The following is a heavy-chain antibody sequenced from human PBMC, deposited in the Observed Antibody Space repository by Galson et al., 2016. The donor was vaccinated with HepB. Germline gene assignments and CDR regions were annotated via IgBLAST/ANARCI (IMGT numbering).Heavy chain of an antibody. J-gene: IGHJ4*02. D-gene: IGHD6-19*01. Sequence: SLRLSCAASGFTFSSFAMSWVRQTPGKGLEWVASIIPSGGDTHYAESVKGRFTISRDNSKNTLYLHMSGLRAEDTAVYYCATENPGIAVAALDYWGQGTLVTVSS. CDR2: IIPSGGDT. CDR1: GFTFSSFA. V-gene: IGHV3-23*01. CDR3: ATENPGIAVAALDY.